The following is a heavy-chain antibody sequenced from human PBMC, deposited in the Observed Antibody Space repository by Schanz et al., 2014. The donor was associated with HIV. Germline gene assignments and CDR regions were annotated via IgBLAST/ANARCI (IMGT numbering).Heavy chain of an antibody. V-gene: IGHV3-7*01. CDR3: AGGLGWLIDC. Sequence: EVQLVESGGGLVQPGGSLRLSCVASGLSSSNYWMNWVRQAPGRGLEWVANINRDGSERNYVDSVKGRFTISRDNAKNVLYLQMDNLRAEDTAVYYCAGGLGWLIDCWGQGTLVAVSS. J-gene: IGHJ4*02. CDR2: INRDGSER. D-gene: IGHD3-16*01. CDR1: GLSSSNYW.